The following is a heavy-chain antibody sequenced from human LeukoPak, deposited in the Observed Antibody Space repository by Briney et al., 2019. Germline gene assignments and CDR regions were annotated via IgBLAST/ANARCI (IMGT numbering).Heavy chain of an antibody. CDR1: GYTFTGYY. D-gene: IGHD3-22*01. CDR3: ARVGVPRYYYDSSGYPL. Sequence: ASVKVSCKASGYTFTGYYMHWVRQAPGQGLEWMGWINPNSGGTNYAQKFQGRVTMTRDTSISTAYMELSRLRSDDTAVYYCARVGVPRYYYDSSGYPLWGQGTLVTVSS. CDR2: INPNSGGT. J-gene: IGHJ4*02. V-gene: IGHV1-2*02.